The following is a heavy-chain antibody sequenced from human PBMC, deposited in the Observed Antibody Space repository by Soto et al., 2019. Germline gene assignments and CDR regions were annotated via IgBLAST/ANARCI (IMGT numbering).Heavy chain of an antibody. CDR1: GGTFSSYA. V-gene: IGHV1-69*13. J-gene: IGHJ6*04. CDR2: IIPIFGTA. CDR3: ARGPFPSYGFYGMDV. D-gene: IGHD5-18*01. Sequence: ASVKVSCKASGGTFSSYAISWVRQAPGQGLEWMGGIIPIFGTANYAQKFQGRVTITADESTSTAYMELSSLRSEDTAVYYCARGPFPSYGFYGMDVSGKGTKVTVSS.